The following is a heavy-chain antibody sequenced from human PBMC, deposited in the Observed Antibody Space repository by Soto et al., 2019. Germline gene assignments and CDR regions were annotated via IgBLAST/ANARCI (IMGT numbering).Heavy chain of an antibody. V-gene: IGHV4-38-2*01. CDR3: ARVFAATYDYVWGSYRYYYYYGMDV. CDR2: IYHSGST. D-gene: IGHD3-16*02. J-gene: IGHJ6*02. CDR1: GYSISSGYY. Sequence: PSETLSLTCAVSGYSISSGYYWGWIRQPPGKGLEWIGSIYHSGSTYYNPSLKSRVTISVDTSKNQFSLKLSSETAADTAVYYCARVFAATYDYVWGSYRYYYYYGMDVWGQGTTVTVSS.